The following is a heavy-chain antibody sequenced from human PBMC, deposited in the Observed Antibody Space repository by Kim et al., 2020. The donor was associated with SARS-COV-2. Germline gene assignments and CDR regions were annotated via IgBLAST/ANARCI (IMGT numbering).Heavy chain of an antibody. J-gene: IGHJ4*02. CDR1: GYSISSGYY. CDR3: ARDGSMDYGDYRDY. CDR2: IYHSGST. Sequence: SETLSLTCTVSGYSISSGYYWGWIRQPPGKGLEWIGSIYHSGSTYYNPSLKSRVTISVDTSKNQFSLKLSSVTAADTAVYYCARDGSMDYGDYRDYWGQGTLVTVSS. V-gene: IGHV4-38-2*02. D-gene: IGHD4-17*01.